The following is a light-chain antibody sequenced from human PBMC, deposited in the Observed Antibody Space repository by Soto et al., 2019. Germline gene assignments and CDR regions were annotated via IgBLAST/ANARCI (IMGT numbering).Light chain of an antibody. J-gene: IGKJ1*01. Sequence: DIQMTQSPSTLSASVGDRVTITCRASQSISSWLAWYQQKPGKAPKLLIYKASSLESGVPSTFSGSGSGTEFTLTISSLQPDDSATYYCQQYNSYPLTFGQGTMADI. CDR1: QSISSW. CDR2: KAS. V-gene: IGKV1-5*03. CDR3: QQYNSYPLT.